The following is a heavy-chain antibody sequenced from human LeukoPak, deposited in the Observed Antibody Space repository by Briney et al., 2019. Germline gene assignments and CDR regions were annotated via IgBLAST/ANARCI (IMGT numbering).Heavy chain of an antibody. V-gene: IGHV3-66*04. Sequence: PGGSLRLSCAASGFTVSSNYMSWVRQAPGKGLEWVSVIYSGGSTYYADSVKGRFTISRDNSKNTLYLQMNSLRAEDTAVYYCARHLGGYCSGVSCHFDYWGQGTLVSVSS. D-gene: IGHD2-15*01. CDR2: IYSGGST. CDR3: ARHLGGYCSGVSCHFDY. CDR1: GFTVSSNY. J-gene: IGHJ4*02.